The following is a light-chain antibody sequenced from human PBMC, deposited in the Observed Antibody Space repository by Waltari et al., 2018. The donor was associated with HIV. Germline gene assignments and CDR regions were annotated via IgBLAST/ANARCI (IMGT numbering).Light chain of an antibody. J-gene: IGKJ4*01. CDR2: YAS. V-gene: IGKV1-27*01. CDR1: QAISAS. CDR3: QKYNSALALA. Sequence: DIQMTQSPSSLSASVGDRVTITCRASQAISASLAWYQQKPGKPPKLLIYYASTLQAGVPSRFSGSGSGTDFTLTISSLQSEDVATYYCQKYNSALALAFGGGTKVHLK.